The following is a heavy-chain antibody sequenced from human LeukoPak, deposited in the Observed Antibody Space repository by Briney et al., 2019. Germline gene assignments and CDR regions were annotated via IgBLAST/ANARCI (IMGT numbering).Heavy chain of an antibody. CDR2: IYYSGST. V-gene: IGHV4-59*01. CDR1: GGSLSSYY. CDR3: ARTPALGRFDY. Sequence: SETLSLTCTVSGGSLSSYYWSWIRQPPGKGLEWIGYIYYSGSTNYNPSLKSRVTISVDTSKNQFSLKLSSVTAADTAVYYCARTPALGRFDYWGQGTLVTVSS. J-gene: IGHJ4*02.